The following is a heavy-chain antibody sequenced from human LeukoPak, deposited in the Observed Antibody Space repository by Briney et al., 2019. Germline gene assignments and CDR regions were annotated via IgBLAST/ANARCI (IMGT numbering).Heavy chain of an antibody. V-gene: IGHV1-69*05. Sequence: SVKVSCKASGGTFSSYAISWVRQAPGQPLEWMGRIISIFGTANYAQKFQGRVTITTDTSTNTAYMELSNLRSVDTAVYYCARGNWDSSGWYYDYWGQGTLVTVSS. CDR2: IISIFGTA. D-gene: IGHD6-19*01. CDR1: GGTFSSYA. CDR3: ARGNWDSSGWYYDY. J-gene: IGHJ4*02.